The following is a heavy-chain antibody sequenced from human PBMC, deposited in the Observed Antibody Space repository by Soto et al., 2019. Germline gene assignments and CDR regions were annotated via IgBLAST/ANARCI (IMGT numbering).Heavy chain of an antibody. D-gene: IGHD2-2*02. CDR1: GFTFSNAW. Sequence: LRLSCAASGFTFSNAWMTWVRQAPGKELEWVGRIKRKTDGGTIDYAAPVKGRFTISRDDSKSALYLQMNSLKTEDTAVYYCTTELSLYCTGTSCYSDAFDIWGQGTMVTVSS. V-gene: IGHV3-15*01. CDR2: IKRKTDGGTI. J-gene: IGHJ3*02. CDR3: TTELSLYCTGTSCYSDAFDI.